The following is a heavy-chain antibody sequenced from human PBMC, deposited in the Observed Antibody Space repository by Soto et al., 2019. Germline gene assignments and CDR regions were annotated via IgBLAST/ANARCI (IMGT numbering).Heavy chain of an antibody. D-gene: IGHD4-17*01. CDR1: GDSISTSKYY. Sequence: QQQLQESGPGLVKPSETLSLTCTFSGDSISTSKYYWGWIRQPPGKGLEWIGSISYSGSPYYHSSLKIRVTISVDTSKNHFSLKLTSMTAADTAVYYCATPPPYGDPNAAFWGQGILVTVSS. CDR3: ATPPPYGDPNAAF. J-gene: IGHJ4*02. CDR2: ISYSGSP. V-gene: IGHV4-39*02.